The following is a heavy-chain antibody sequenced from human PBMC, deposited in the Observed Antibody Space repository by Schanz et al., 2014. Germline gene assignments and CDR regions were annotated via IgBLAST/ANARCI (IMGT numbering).Heavy chain of an antibody. Sequence: EVQLLESGGGLVQPGGSLRLSCAASGFTFRGYAMSWVRQAPGRGLEWVSRINGDGSRTAYADSVKGRFTISRDNSKNTLYLQMNSLRAEDTAVYYCANNWNLDYWGQGILVTVSS. J-gene: IGHJ4*02. V-gene: IGHV3-23*01. CDR3: ANNWNLDY. D-gene: IGHD1-20*01. CDR1: GFTFRGYA. CDR2: INGDGSRT.